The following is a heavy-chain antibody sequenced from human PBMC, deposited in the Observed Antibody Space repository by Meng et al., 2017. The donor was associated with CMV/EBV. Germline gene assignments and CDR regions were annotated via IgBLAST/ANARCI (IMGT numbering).Heavy chain of an antibody. Sequence: QITLKESRPKLVKPTQTLTLTCTFSGFSLSTSGVGVGWIRQPPGKALEWLALIYWDDDKRYSPSLKSRLTITKDTSKNQVVLTMTNMDPVDTATYYCARIAAAGRFDYWGQGTLVTVSS. D-gene: IGHD6-13*01. CDR1: GFSLSTSGVG. J-gene: IGHJ4*02. CDR3: ARIAAAGRFDY. CDR2: IYWDDDK. V-gene: IGHV2-5*02.